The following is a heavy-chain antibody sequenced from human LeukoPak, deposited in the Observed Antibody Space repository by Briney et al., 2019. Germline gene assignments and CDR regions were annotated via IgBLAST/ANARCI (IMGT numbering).Heavy chain of an antibody. J-gene: IGHJ4*02. CDR3: ARGFYSSFDH. CDR1: GVSISSYY. Sequence: SETLSLTCTVSGVSISSYYWSWIRQPPGKGLGWIGYIYYSGSTNYNPSLKSRVTISVDTSKYQFSLKLSSVTAADTAVYYCARGFYSSFDHWGQGTLVTVSS. D-gene: IGHD6-13*01. CDR2: IYYSGST. V-gene: IGHV4-59*01.